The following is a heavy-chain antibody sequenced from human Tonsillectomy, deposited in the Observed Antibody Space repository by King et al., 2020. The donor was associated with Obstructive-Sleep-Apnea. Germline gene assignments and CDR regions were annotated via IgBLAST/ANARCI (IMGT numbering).Heavy chain of an antibody. V-gene: IGHV3-11*06. D-gene: IGHD3-9*01. CDR3: ARGRLGGLRYFDWLLFFVY. Sequence: VQLVESGGGLVKPGGSLRLSCAASGFTFSDHYMSWIRQAPGKGLEWVSYIITDSIYTNNADSVKGQFTISRDNSRNSLHLQMNSLRAEDSVVYYCARGRLGGLRYFDWLLFFVYWGQGTLVTVSS. J-gene: IGHJ4*02. CDR1: GFTFSDHY. CDR2: IITDSIYT.